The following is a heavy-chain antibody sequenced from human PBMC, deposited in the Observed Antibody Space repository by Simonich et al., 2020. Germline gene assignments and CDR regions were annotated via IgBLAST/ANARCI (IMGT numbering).Heavy chain of an antibody. CDR3: ARVGYSNYYYYGMDV. CDR1: GYSISSCYY. V-gene: IGHV4-38-2*01. D-gene: IGHD6-13*01. CDR2: IYHRGST. J-gene: IGHJ6*02. Sequence: QVQLQESGPGLVKPSETLSLTCAVSGYSISSCYYWGWIRQPPGKGLEWIGSIYHRGSTYYNPALKSRVTISVDTSKNQFSLKLSSVTAADTAVYYCARVGYSNYYYYGMDVWGQGTTVTVSS.